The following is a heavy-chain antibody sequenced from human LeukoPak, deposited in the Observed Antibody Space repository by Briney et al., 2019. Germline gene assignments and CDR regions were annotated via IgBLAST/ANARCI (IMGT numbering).Heavy chain of an antibody. CDR2: ISSSSSYI. D-gene: IGHD1-26*01. V-gene: IGHV3-21*01. Sequence: GGSLRLSCAASGFTFSSYSMNWVRQAPGRGLEWVSSISSSSSYIYYADSVKGRFTISTDNAKNSLYLQMNSLRAEDTAVYYCARDMGAMTASDIWGQGTMVTVSS. CDR3: ARDMGAMTASDI. J-gene: IGHJ3*02. CDR1: GFTFSSYS.